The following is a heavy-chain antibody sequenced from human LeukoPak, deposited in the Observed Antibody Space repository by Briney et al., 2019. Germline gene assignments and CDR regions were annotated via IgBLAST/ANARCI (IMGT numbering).Heavy chain of an antibody. J-gene: IGHJ4*02. CDR1: GGSISRSNW. V-gene: IGHV4-4*02. CDR2: IYYSGST. D-gene: IGHD3-22*01. Sequence: SETLSLTCAVSGGSISRSNWWSWVRQPPGKGLEWIGDIYYSGSTNYNPSLKSRVTISVDKSKNQFSLKLSSVTAADTAVYYCARGVYYDSSGHRYFDYWGQGTLVTVSS. CDR3: ARGVYYDSSGHRYFDY.